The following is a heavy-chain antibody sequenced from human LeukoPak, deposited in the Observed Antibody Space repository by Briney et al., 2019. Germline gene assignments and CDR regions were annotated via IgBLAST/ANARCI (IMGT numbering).Heavy chain of an antibody. CDR2: FDPENGET. CDR3: ARGSGNWNQNFDY. D-gene: IGHD1-1*01. V-gene: IGHV1-24*01. CDR1: GYTLTESY. J-gene: IGHJ4*02. Sequence: ASVKVSCKVSGYTLTESYMHWVRQGPGEGLEWMGGFDPENGETIYAQKLQGRVTMTTDTSTSTAYMELRSLRSDDTAMYYCARGSGNWNQNFDYWGQGTLVTVSS.